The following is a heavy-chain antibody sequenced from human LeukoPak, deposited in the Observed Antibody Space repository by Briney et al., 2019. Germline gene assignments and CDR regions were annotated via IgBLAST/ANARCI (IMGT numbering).Heavy chain of an antibody. J-gene: IGHJ4*02. D-gene: IGHD1-26*01. Sequence: ASVKVSCKASGYTFTGYYMHWVRQAPGQGLEWMGWINPNSGGTNYAQKFQGRVTMTRDTSISTAYMELSRLRSDDTAVYYCATDVFQWYSGSYWDDYWGQGTLVTVSS. CDR1: GYTFTGYY. CDR2: INPNSGGT. CDR3: ATDVFQWYSGSYWDDY. V-gene: IGHV1-2*02.